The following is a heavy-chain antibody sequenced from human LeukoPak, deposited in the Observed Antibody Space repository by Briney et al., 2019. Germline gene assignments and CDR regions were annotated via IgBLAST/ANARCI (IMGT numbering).Heavy chain of an antibody. V-gene: IGHV3-23*01. CDR2: IDGNGAKT. CDR1: GFTFSSYW. J-gene: IGHJ4*02. CDR3: AKDKSWGFDY. D-gene: IGHD3-16*01. Sequence: GGSLRLSCAASGFTFSSYWMSWVRQAPGKGLEWVSAIDGNGAKTFYADPVKGRFTIFRDNSKNTLYLQMNILRAEDTAVYYCAKDKSWGFDYWGEGTLVTVSS.